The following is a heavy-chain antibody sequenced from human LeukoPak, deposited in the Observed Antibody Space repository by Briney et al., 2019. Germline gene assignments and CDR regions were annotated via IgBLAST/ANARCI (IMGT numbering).Heavy chain of an antibody. Sequence: GGSLRLSCVASGFTFSAYSMHWVRQTPGKGLEWVAFVSNSGRLKYYADSVKGRFTISRDNSKNTLYLQMDSLRGDDTAIYYCAGPSWGSNPWCPFDYWGQGTLVSVSS. D-gene: IGHD3-16*02. CDR1: GFTFSAYS. V-gene: IGHV3-30*04. CDR2: VSNSGRLK. CDR3: AGPSWGSNPWCPFDY. J-gene: IGHJ4*02.